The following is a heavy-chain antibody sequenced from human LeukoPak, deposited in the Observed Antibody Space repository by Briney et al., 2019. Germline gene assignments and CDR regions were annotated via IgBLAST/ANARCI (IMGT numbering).Heavy chain of an antibody. CDR1: GGALGSYS. CDR3: ARGRYDFWSGYYRLYNWFDP. D-gene: IGHD3-3*01. CDR2: IIPIFGTA. V-gene: IGHV1-69*05. J-gene: IGHJ5*02. Sequence: SVKVSCKTSGGALGSYSISWVRQAPGQGLEWMGGIIPIFGTANYAQKFQGRVTITTDESTSTAYMELSSLRSEDTAVYYCARGRYDFWSGYYRLYNWFDPGAREPWSPSPQ.